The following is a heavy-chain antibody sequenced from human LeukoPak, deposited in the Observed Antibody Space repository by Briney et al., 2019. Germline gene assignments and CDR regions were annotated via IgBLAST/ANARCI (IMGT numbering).Heavy chain of an antibody. CDR2: IYTSGST. D-gene: IGHD3-3*01. CDR3: ARAPLYHDFWSGYQDY. J-gene: IGHJ4*02. Sequence: SETLSLTCTVSGGSISSGSYYWSWIRQPAGKGLEWIGRIYTSGSTNYNPSLKSRVTIPVDTSKNQFSLKLSSVTAADTAVYYCARAPLYHDFWSGYQDYWGQGTLVTVSS. V-gene: IGHV4-61*02. CDR1: GGSISSGSYY.